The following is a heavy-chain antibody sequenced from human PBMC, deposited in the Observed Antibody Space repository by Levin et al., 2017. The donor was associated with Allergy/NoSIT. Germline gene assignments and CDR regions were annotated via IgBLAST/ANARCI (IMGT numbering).Heavy chain of an antibody. V-gene: IGHV1-18*01. J-gene: IGHJ4*02. Sequence: PRASVKVSCEASGYNFNSYGITWVRQAPGQGLEWMGWISPHDGDTDYAQNFQGRVSMTTDTSTNTAFMELRSLRSDDTAVYYCARDTAPYDYHSGGYNVWGQGTLVTVSS. CDR3: ARDTAPYDYHSGGYNV. D-gene: IGHD5-12*01. CDR1: GYNFNSYG. CDR2: ISPHDGDT.